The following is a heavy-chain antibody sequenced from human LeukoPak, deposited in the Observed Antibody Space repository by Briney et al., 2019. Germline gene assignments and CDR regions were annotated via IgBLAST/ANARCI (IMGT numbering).Heavy chain of an antibody. Sequence: GASVKVSCKASGYTFTSYGISWVRQAPGQGLEWMGWISAYNGNTNYAQKLQGRVTMTTDTSTSTAYMELRGLRSDDTAVYYCARDGQLRYFDWLLHDAFDIWGQGTMVTVSS. J-gene: IGHJ3*02. CDR2: ISAYNGNT. CDR3: ARDGQLRYFDWLLHDAFDI. CDR1: GYTFTSYG. D-gene: IGHD3-9*01. V-gene: IGHV1-18*01.